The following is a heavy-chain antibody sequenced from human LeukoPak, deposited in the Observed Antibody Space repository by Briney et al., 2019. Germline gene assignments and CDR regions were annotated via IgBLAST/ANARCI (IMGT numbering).Heavy chain of an antibody. Sequence: ASVKVSCKASGYTFTTYSMHWVRQAPGQRLEWMGWISTDNGNTKYSQKFQGRVTITTDESTSTAYMELSSLRSEDTAVYYCARGSLTNWSLGYWGQGTLVTVSS. CDR1: GYTFTTYS. D-gene: IGHD1-20*01. CDR2: ISTDNGNT. J-gene: IGHJ4*02. CDR3: ARGSLTNWSLGY. V-gene: IGHV1-3*04.